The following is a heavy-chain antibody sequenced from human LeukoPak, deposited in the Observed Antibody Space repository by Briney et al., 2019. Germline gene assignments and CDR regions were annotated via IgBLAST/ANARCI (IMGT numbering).Heavy chain of an antibody. Sequence: SETLSLTCTVSGDSISSSSYYWGWIRQPPGKGLEWIGTIYYSGSTYYNPSLKSRVTISVDTSKNQFSLKLSSVTAADTAVYYCARQEVYCSSTCCYARGYSYGTFFDYWGQGTLVTVSS. CDR1: GDSISSSSYY. CDR3: ARQEVYCSSTCCYARGYSYGTFFDY. D-gene: IGHD2-2*01. J-gene: IGHJ4*02. CDR2: IYYSGST. V-gene: IGHV4-39*01.